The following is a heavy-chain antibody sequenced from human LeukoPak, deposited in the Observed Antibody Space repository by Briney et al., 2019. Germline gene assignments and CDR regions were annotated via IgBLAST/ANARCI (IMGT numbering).Heavy chain of an antibody. CDR3: ARSISSFLFYFDY. Sequence: PSETLSLTCTVSGGSISSSSYYWGWIRQPPGKGLEWIGSIYYSGSPYSNPSLKSRVTISVDAYKNQFSLKLSSVTAADTAVYYCARSISSFLFYFDYWGQGTLVTVSS. CDR2: IYYSGSP. J-gene: IGHJ4*02. CDR1: GGSISSSSYY. V-gene: IGHV4-39*01. D-gene: IGHD2/OR15-2a*01.